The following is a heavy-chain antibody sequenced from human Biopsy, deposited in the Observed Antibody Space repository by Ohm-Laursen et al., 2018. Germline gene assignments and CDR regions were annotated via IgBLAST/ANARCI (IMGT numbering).Heavy chain of an antibody. CDR2: INPSGSTT. Sequence: ASVKVSCKASGYSFTSYYMHWVRQAPGQGPEWMGMINPSGSTTSYPQIFQGRVTMTRDTSKSTVYMELSSLRSADTAVYFCARNTGWYGDLYYFDYWGQGTLVAVSS. V-gene: IGHV1-46*01. CDR3: ARNTGWYGDLYYFDY. CDR1: GYSFTSYY. J-gene: IGHJ4*02. D-gene: IGHD6-19*01.